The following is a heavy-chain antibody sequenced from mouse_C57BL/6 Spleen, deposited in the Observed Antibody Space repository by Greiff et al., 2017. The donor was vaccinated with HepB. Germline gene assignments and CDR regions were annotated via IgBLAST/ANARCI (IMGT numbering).Heavy chain of an antibody. CDR1: GFTFSSYG. Sequence: EVKVVESGGDLVKPGGSLKLSCAASGFTFSSYGMSWVRQTPDKRLEWVATISSGGSYTYYPDSVKGRFTISRDNAKNTLYLQMSSLKSEDTAMYYCARHYSNYVAYWGQGTLVTVSA. V-gene: IGHV5-6*01. D-gene: IGHD2-5*01. CDR3: ARHYSNYVAY. J-gene: IGHJ3*01. CDR2: ISSGGSYT.